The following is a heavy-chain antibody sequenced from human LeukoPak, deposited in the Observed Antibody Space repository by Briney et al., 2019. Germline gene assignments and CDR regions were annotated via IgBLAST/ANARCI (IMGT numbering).Heavy chain of an antibody. CDR2: IYHSGST. Sequence: SPSETLSLICTASGYSISSGYYWGWIRQPPGKGLEWIGSIYHSGSTYYNPSLKSRVTISVDTSKNQFSLKLSSVTAADTAVYYCARSYRGASPPWGQETLVTVSS. CDR3: ARSYRGASPP. J-gene: IGHJ5*02. D-gene: IGHD1-26*01. V-gene: IGHV4-38-2*02. CDR1: GYSISSGYY.